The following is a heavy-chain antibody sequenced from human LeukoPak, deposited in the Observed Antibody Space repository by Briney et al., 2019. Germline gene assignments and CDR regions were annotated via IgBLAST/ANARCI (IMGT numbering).Heavy chain of an antibody. CDR3: ARDPKYGDLDY. D-gene: IGHD4-17*01. CDR1: GVAVSGYW. J-gene: IGHJ4*02. V-gene: IGHV3-74*01. CDR2: INSDGSST. Sequence: GGSLRLSCAAFGVAVSGYWMNWVRQAPGKGLVLVARINSDGSSTSHADSVKGRFTISRDNAKNTLYLQMNSLRVDDTAVYYCARDPKYGDLDYWGLGTLVTVSS.